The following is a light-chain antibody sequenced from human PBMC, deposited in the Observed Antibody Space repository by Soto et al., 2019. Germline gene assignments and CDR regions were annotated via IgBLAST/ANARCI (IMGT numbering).Light chain of an antibody. Sequence: IQLTQSPSSLSASIGDRVTITCRASQDINSYLAWYQQKPGKAPNLLIYEASILQRGVPSRFSGSNSGTDFTLTISGLQAEDFATYYCQQTRSYPSTFGGGTKVDIK. CDR1: QDINSY. CDR2: EAS. V-gene: IGKV1-9*01. CDR3: QQTRSYPST. J-gene: IGKJ4*01.